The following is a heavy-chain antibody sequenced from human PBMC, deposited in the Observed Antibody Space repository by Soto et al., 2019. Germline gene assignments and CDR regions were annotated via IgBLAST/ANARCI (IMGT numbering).Heavy chain of an antibody. D-gene: IGHD4-17*01. J-gene: IGHJ4*02. Sequence: EVQLLESGGGLVQPGGSLRLSCAASGFTFSSYAMSWVRQAPGKGLEWVSAISGSGFSTYYADSVKGRFTVSRDTSKNTMFLQMNSLRAEDTAVYYCATDPGDYPSDYFDYWGQGTLVTVSS. V-gene: IGHV3-23*01. CDR3: ATDPGDYPSDYFDY. CDR2: ISGSGFST. CDR1: GFTFSSYA.